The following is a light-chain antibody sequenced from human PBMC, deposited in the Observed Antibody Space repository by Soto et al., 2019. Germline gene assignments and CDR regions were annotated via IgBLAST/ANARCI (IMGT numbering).Light chain of an antibody. CDR1: SSNIGAGYD. Sequence: QSVLTQPPSVSGAPGQRVTISCTGSSSNIGAGYDVHWYQQFPGTAPKLLIYGNSNRPSGVPDRFSGSKSGTSASLAITGLQAEDEADYYCQSYDSSLSAVFGGGTKVTVL. CDR2: GNS. V-gene: IGLV1-40*01. J-gene: IGLJ3*02. CDR3: QSYDSSLSAV.